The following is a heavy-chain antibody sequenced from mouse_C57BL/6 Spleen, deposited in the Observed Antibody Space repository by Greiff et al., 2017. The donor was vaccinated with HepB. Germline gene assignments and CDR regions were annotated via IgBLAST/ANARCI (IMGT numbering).Heavy chain of an antibody. J-gene: IGHJ4*01. V-gene: IGHV1-52*01. Sequence: QVQLKQPGAELVRPGSSVKLSCKASGYTFTSYWMHWVKQRPIQGLEWIGNIDPSDSETHYNQKFKDKATLTVDKSSSTAYMQLSSLTSEDSAVYYCARDYGSRGYAMDYWGQGTSVTVSS. CDR1: GYTFTSYW. CDR2: IDPSDSET. D-gene: IGHD1-1*01. CDR3: ARDYGSRGYAMDY.